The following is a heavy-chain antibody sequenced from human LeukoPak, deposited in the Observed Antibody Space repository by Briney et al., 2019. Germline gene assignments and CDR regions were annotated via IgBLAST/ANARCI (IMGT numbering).Heavy chain of an antibody. CDR2: ISWNSGSI. CDR3: AKPMTTVVTDAFDI. Sequence: PGRSLRLSCAASGFTFDDYAMHWVRQAPGKGLEWVSGISWNSGSIGYADSVKGRFTISRDNAKNSLYLQMNSLRAEDTALYYCAKPMTTVVTDAFDIWGQGTMVTVSS. J-gene: IGHJ3*02. D-gene: IGHD4-23*01. CDR1: GFTFDDYA. V-gene: IGHV3-9*01.